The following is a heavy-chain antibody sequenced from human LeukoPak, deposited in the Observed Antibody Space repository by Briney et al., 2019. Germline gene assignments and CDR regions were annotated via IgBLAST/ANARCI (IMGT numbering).Heavy chain of an antibody. D-gene: IGHD3-22*01. Sequence: GGSLRLSCATSGLSFSRYDIHWLRPAAGRGLEWVSSITSSGDTNYAASVRGRFTISRENAKNSLFLQMNSLRPQDTAIYFCAIFVHYYDTTGYRKEGWDFWGTGTTVAVSP. CDR1: GLSFSRYD. V-gene: IGHV3-13*01. J-gene: IGHJ6*04. CDR3: AIFVHYYDTTGYRKEGWDF. CDR2: ITSSGDT.